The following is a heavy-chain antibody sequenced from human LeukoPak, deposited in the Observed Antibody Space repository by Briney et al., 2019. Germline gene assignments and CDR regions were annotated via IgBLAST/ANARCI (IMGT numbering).Heavy chain of an antibody. CDR3: ARGGKPYYYDSRGKGAFDY. D-gene: IGHD3-22*01. Sequence: SQTLSLTCTVSGGSISSGSYYWSWIRQPAGKGLEWIGEINHSGSTNYNPSLKSRVAISVDTSKNQFSLKLSSVTAADTAVYYCARGGKPYYYDSRGKGAFDYWGQGTLVTVSS. CDR1: GGSISSGSYY. CDR2: INHSGST. V-gene: IGHV4-61*09. J-gene: IGHJ4*02.